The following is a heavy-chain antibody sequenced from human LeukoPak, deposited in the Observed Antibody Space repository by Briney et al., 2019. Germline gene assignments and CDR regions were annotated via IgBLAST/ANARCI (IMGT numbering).Heavy chain of an antibody. J-gene: IGHJ4*02. D-gene: IGHD3-22*01. CDR3: ARGVVVSPETYGLDDY. CDR2: IYCSGST. CDR1: GGSISSYY. Sequence: SETLSLTCTVSGGSISSYYWSWIRQTPGKGLEWIGYIYCSGSTNYNPSLKSRVTISVDTSKNQFSLKLSSVTAADTAVYYCARGVVVSPETYGLDDYWGQGTLVTVSS. V-gene: IGHV4-59*01.